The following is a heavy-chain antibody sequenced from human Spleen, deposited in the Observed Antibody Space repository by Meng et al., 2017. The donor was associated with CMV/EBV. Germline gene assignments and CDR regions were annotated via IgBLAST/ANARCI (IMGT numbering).Heavy chain of an antibody. V-gene: IGHV3-21*01. J-gene: IGHJ4*02. CDR3: ARGDSGYDHY. D-gene: IGHD5-12*01. CDR2: FTSVTDST. CDR1: GFTFSSYS. Sequence: GGSLRLSCATSGFTFSSYSMNWVRQAPGKGLEWVSSFTSVTDSTHYADSVRGRFTISRDNAKSSLYLQMNSLRDDDTAVYYCARGDSGYDHYWGQGTLVTVSS.